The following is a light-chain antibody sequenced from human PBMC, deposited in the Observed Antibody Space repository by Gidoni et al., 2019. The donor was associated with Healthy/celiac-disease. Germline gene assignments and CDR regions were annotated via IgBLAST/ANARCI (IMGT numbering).Light chain of an antibody. V-gene: IGKV3-11*01. CDR3: QQRSNWPPGFT. Sequence: ILLTQSPATLSLSPGERATPSCRASQSVSSYLAWYQQKPGQAPRLLIYDSSNRATVIPARFSGSGSGTDFTLTISSLGPEDFAVYFCQQRSNWPPGFTFGPGTKVDIK. CDR2: DSS. CDR1: QSVSSY. J-gene: IGKJ3*01.